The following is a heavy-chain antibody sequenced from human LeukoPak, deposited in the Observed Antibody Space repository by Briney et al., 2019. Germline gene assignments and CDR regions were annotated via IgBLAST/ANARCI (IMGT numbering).Heavy chain of an antibody. J-gene: IGHJ6*02. D-gene: IGHD2-15*01. CDR3: ARATYCSGGSCLLYGMDV. V-gene: IGHV4-59*01. Sequence: KPSETLSLTCTVSGGSISNYYWSWTRQSPGKGLEWIGYMYYSGGTNYNPSLESRVTISVDTSKNQFSLKLTSVTAADTAVYYCARATYCSGGSCLLYGMDVWGQGTTVTVSS. CDR2: MYYSGGT. CDR1: GGSISNYY.